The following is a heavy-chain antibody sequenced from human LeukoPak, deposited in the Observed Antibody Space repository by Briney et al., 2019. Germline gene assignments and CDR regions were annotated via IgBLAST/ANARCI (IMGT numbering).Heavy chain of an antibody. V-gene: IGHV4-59*08. D-gene: IGHD3-16*02. CDR1: GGSIGTYY. Sequence: SETLSLTCTVSGGSIGTYYWSWIRHSPAKGLEGIGYIYLTGTRYNPSPQSRLTIQVDRPSNQFFLKMSSVTAADTAVYYCASHIGGGIEDMDVWGKGTKVIVSS. CDR2: IYLTGT. J-gene: IGHJ6*03. CDR3: ASHIGGGIEDMDV.